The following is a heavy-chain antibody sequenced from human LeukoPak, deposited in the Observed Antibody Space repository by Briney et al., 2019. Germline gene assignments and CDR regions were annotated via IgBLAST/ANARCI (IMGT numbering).Heavy chain of an antibody. CDR3: ARDSGITMVRGVDY. J-gene: IGHJ4*02. V-gene: IGHV3-48*02. CDR2: ISSSSTI. Sequence: PGGSLRLSCAASGFTFSGSAMHWVRQAPGKGLEWVSYISSSSTIYYADSVKGRFTISRDNAKNSLYLQMNSLRDEDTAVYYCARDSGITMVRGVDYWGQGTLVTVSS. D-gene: IGHD3-10*01. CDR1: GFTFSGSA.